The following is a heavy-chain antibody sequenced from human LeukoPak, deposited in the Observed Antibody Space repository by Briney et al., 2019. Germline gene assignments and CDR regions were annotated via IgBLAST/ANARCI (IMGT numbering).Heavy chain of an antibody. V-gene: IGHV3-48*04. CDR2: ISSSSSTI. Sequence: EPGGSLRLSCAASGFTFSSYSMNWVRQAPGKGLEWVSYISSSSSTIYYADPVKGRFTISRDNAKNSLYLQMNSLRAEDTAVYYCARRDFWSGYYGTGYMDVWGKGTTVTVSS. CDR3: ARRDFWSGYYGTGYMDV. J-gene: IGHJ6*03. D-gene: IGHD3-3*01. CDR1: GFTFSSYS.